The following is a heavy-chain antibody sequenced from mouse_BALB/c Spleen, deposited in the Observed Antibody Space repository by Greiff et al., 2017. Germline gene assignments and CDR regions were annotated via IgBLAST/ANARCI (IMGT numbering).Heavy chain of an antibody. CDR3: ARGKDYDAAWCAY. Sequence: EVKLVESGPELVKPGASVKIPCKASGYTFTDYNMDWVKQSHGKSLEWIGDINPNNGGTIYNQKFKGKATLTVDKSSSTAYMELRSLTSEDTAVYYCARGKDYDAAWCAYWGQGTLVTVSA. J-gene: IGHJ3*01. V-gene: IGHV1-18*01. CDR2: INPNNGGT. CDR1: GYTFTDYN. D-gene: IGHD2-4*01.